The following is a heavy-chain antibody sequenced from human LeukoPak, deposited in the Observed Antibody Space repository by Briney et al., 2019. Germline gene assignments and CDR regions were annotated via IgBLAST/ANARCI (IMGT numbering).Heavy chain of an antibody. J-gene: IGHJ4*02. Sequence: ASVKVSCKASGYTFTSYGISWVRQAPGQGLEWMGWISAYNGNTNYAQKLQGRVTITTDESTSTAYMELSSLRSEDTAVYYCALGDGMMGYYFDYWGQGTLVTVSS. CDR3: ALGDGMMGYYFDY. CDR2: ISAYNGNT. D-gene: IGHD3-10*01. CDR1: GYTFTSYG. V-gene: IGHV1-18*01.